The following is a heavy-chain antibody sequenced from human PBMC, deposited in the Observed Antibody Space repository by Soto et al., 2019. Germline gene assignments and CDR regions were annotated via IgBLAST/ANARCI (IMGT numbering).Heavy chain of an antibody. CDR2: IYYSGST. CDR1: GGSVSSGSYY. CDR3: AVLGPQFCSGGSCYPRPFDY. V-gene: IGHV4-61*01. J-gene: IGHJ4*02. D-gene: IGHD2-15*01. Sequence: SETLSLTCTVSGGSVSSGSYYWSWIRQPPGKGLEWIGYIYYSGSTNYNPSLKSRVTISVDTSKNPFSLKLSSVTAADPAVYYCAVLGPQFCSGGSCYPRPFDYGGQGPLVPVSS.